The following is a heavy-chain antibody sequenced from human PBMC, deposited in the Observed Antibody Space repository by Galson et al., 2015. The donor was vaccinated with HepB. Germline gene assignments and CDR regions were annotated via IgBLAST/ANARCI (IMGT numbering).Heavy chain of an antibody. CDR3: ASVRLPATALDAFDI. CDR2: INSDGSST. J-gene: IGHJ3*02. Sequence: SLRLSCAASGFTFSSYWMHWVRQAPGKGLVWVSRINSDGSSTSYADSVKGRFTISRDNAKNTLYLQMNSLRAEDTAVYYCASVRLPATALDAFDIWGQGTMVTVSS. CDR1: GFTFSSYW. D-gene: IGHD2-2*01. V-gene: IGHV3-74*01.